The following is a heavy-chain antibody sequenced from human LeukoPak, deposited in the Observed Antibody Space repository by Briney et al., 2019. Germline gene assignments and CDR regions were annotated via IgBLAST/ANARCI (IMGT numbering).Heavy chain of an antibody. Sequence: ASVKVSCKASGHTFTSYGISWVRQAPGQGLEWMGWISAYNGNTNYAQKLQGRVTMTTDTSTSTAYMELRSLRSDDTAAYYCASGYSSSWYFYYWGQGTLVTVSS. D-gene: IGHD6-13*01. V-gene: IGHV1-18*01. CDR3: ASGYSSSWYFYY. CDR1: GHTFTSYG. CDR2: ISAYNGNT. J-gene: IGHJ4*02.